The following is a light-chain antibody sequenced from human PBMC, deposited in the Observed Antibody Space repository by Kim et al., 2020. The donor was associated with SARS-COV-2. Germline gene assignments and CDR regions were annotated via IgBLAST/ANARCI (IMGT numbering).Light chain of an antibody. Sequence: DIQMTQSPSTLSANVGDRVIITCRASQSLDDWLAWYQHKPGKAPKLLIYMTSSLESGVPSRFSCSGSGTEFTLTISSLQPDDFATYYCQQYRYYSYTFGPGTKVDIK. CDR2: MTS. CDR1: QSLDDW. J-gene: IGKJ3*01. V-gene: IGKV1-5*03. CDR3: QQYRYYSYT.